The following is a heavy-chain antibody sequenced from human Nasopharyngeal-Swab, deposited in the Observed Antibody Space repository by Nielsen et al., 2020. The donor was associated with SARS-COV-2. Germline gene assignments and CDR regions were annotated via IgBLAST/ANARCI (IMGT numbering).Heavy chain of an antibody. V-gene: IGHV3-23*01. CDR1: GFSSSTSS. CDR3: AKKTVGTYPFDY. D-gene: IGHD3-16*02. CDR2: LGTAGDT. Sequence: GVLKISCIAPGFSSSTSSLTWLCQPLGKGLQWVSTLGTAGDTYYADSVKGRFTIPRDNSKNTLYLQMNSLRAEDTAVYYCAKKTVGTYPFDYWGQGTLVTLSS. J-gene: IGHJ4*02.